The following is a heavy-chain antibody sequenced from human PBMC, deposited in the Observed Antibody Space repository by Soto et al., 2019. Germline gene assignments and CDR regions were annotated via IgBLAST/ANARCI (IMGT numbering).Heavy chain of an antibody. D-gene: IGHD4-17*01. V-gene: IGHV3-23*01. CDR2: IGDAAGSA. J-gene: IGHJ3*01. CDR1: GFTFSSYA. CDR3: ARPYGGKIGDAPDL. Sequence: GSMGLSCVGSGFTFSSYAMSWVRQVPGKGLEWVSSIGDAAGSAYYVDSVKGRFTISRDNSKKTLYLQMNSLRAEDSAVYYCARPYGGKIGDAPDLWGPGTMVTVSS.